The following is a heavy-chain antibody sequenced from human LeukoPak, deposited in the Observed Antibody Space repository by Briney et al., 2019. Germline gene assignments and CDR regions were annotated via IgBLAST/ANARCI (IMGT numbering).Heavy chain of an antibody. CDR3: AREAPYDSSGYYDY. D-gene: IGHD3-22*01. CDR2: IYSGGST. CDR1: GFTVSSNY. V-gene: IGHV3-66*02. Sequence: GGSLRLSCAASGFTVSSNYMSWVRQAPGKGPEWVSVIYSGGSTYYADSVKGRFTISRVNSKNTLYLQMNSLRAEDTAVYYCAREAPYDSSGYYDYWGQGTLVTVSS. J-gene: IGHJ4*02.